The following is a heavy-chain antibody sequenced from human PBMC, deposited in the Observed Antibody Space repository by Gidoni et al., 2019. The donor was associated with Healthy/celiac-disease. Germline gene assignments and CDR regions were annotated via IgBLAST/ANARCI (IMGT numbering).Heavy chain of an antibody. CDR3: ARDRAGWYCSGGSCYEFDP. V-gene: IGHV3-30*01. J-gene: IGHJ5*02. D-gene: IGHD2-15*01. Sequence: QVQLVESGGGVVQPGRSLRLSCAASGFTFRSYALHWVRQAPGKGLEWVAVISYDGSNKYYADSVKGRFTISRDNSKNTLYLQMNSLRAEDTAVYYCARDRAGWYCSGGSCYEFDPWGQGTLVTVSS. CDR1: GFTFRSYA. CDR2: ISYDGSNK.